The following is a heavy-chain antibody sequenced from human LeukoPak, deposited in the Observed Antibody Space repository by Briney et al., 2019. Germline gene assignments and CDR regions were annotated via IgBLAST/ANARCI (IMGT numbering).Heavy chain of an antibody. Sequence: PGGSLRLSCAASGFTFSSYSMNWVRQAPGKGLEWVSSISSSSSYIYYADSVKGRVTISRDNAKNSLYLQMNSLRAENTAVYYCARTRDYYDSSGAFDYWGQGTLVTVSS. V-gene: IGHV3-21*01. CDR1: GFTFSSYS. J-gene: IGHJ4*02. D-gene: IGHD3-22*01. CDR2: ISSSSSYI. CDR3: ARTRDYYDSSGAFDY.